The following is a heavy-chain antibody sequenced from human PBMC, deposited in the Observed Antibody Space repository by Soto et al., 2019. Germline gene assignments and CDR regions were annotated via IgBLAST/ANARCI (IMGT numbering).Heavy chain of an antibody. CDR2: ISYDGNNK. CDR1: GLSSRNFLAYD. V-gene: IGHV3-30*18. J-gene: IGHJ4*02. D-gene: IGHD3-3*01. CDR3: AKVAYDFWTTYNRHGVHFDS. Sequence: VHLVESGGGVAQPGGSLRLSCAVSGLSSRNFLAYDMHWVRQAPGKGLERVAVISYDGNNKYYSDSVKGRFTISRDNSKNTLYLQMSSLSAEDTAVYLCAKVAYDFWTTYNRHGVHFDSWGQGTLVTVSS.